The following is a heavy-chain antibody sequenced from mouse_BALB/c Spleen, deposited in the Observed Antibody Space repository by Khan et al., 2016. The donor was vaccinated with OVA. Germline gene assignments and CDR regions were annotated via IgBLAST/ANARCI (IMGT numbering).Heavy chain of an antibody. D-gene: IGHD1-1*01. J-gene: IGHJ2*02. Sequence: EVQLQESGPGLVKPSQSLSLTCTVTGYSITSDYAWNWIRQFPGNKLEWMGFISYSGNTKYKPSFKSRFSITRDTSKNQFFLQLTSVTTEDTATYYCARVYGGDVDYWGQGTSLTVSS. CDR2: ISYSGNT. V-gene: IGHV3-2*02. CDR3: ARVYGGDVDY. CDR1: GYSITSDYA.